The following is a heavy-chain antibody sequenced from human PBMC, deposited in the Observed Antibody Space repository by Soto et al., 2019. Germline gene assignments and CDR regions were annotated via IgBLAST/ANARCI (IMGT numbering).Heavy chain of an antibody. D-gene: IGHD1-1*01. CDR3: ARGWNDFPH. Sequence: QVQLVQSGAEVKKPGSSVKVSCEASGGTFSSYAISWVRQAPGQGLECMGGIIPVFGTANYAQKFQGRVTINGDESTSTVYMELSSLRSEDTAVYYCARGWNDFPHWGQGTLVTVSS. CDR2: IIPVFGTA. J-gene: IGHJ1*01. CDR1: GGTFSSYA. V-gene: IGHV1-69*01.